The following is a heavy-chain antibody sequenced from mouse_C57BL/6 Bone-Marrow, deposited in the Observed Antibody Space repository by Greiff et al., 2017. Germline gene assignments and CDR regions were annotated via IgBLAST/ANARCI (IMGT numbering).Heavy chain of an antibody. Sequence: EVKLVESGGGLVKPGGSLKLSCAASGFTFSSYAMSWVRQTPYKRLAWVATISDGGSYTYYPDNVKGRFTISRDNAKNNLYLQMSHLKSEDTAMYYCARDRVITTVVATPAWFAYWGQGTLVTVSA. CDR1: GFTFSSYA. CDR2: ISDGGSYT. D-gene: IGHD1-1*01. V-gene: IGHV5-4*01. J-gene: IGHJ3*01. CDR3: ARDRVITTVVATPAWFAY.